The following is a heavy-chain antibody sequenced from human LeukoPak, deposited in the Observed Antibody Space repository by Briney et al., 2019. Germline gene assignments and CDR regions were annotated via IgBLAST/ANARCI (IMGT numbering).Heavy chain of an antibody. D-gene: IGHD6-13*01. V-gene: IGHV3-74*01. Sequence: PGGSLRLSCAASGFTFSSYWMHWVRQAPGKGLVWVSRSNGDGSSTNYADSVRGRFTISRDNAKNTLYPQMNSLRADDTAVYYCARVTDSSSWVIAYWGQGTLVTVSS. J-gene: IGHJ4*02. CDR2: SNGDGSST. CDR3: ARVTDSSSWVIAY. CDR1: GFTFSSYW.